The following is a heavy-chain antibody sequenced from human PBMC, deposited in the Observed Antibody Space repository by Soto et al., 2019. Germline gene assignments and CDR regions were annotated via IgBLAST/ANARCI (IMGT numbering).Heavy chain of an antibody. V-gene: IGHV1-69*13. CDR3: ARGGVLLWSSMDV. D-gene: IGHD3-10*01. CDR1: GGTFSSYA. CDR2: IIPTFGTA. Sequence: SVKVSCKASGGTFSSYAISWVRQAPGQGLEWMGGIIPTFGTANYAQKFQGRVTITADESTSTAYMELSSLRSEDTAVYYCARGGVLLWSSMDVWGQGTTVTVSS. J-gene: IGHJ6*02.